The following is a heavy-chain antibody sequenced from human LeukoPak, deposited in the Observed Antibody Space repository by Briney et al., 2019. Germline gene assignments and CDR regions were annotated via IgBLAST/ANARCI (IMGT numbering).Heavy chain of an antibody. V-gene: IGHV4-59*01. J-gene: IGHJ4*02. Sequence: SETLSLTCTVSGGSISSYYWSWTRQPLGKGLEWIGYIYYSGSTHYNPSLKSRVTISVDTSKNQFSLKLSSVTAADTAVYYCARGILTGYDYWGQGTLVTVSS. CDR2: IYYSGST. CDR1: GGSISSYY. CDR3: ARGILTGYDY. D-gene: IGHD3-9*01.